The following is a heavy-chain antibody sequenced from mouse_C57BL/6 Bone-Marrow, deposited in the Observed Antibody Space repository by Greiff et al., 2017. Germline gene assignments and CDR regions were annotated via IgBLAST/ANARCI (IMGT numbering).Heavy chain of an antibody. CDR2: IHPNSGSP. V-gene: IGHV1-64*01. D-gene: IGHD2-3*01. CDR3: ARVAGWLLRLDY. Sequence: VQLQQPGAELVKPGASVKLSCKASGYTFTSYWMHWVKQRPGQGLEWIGMIHPNSGSPNYNEKFKSKATLTVDKSASTAYMQLSSLTSEDSAVFDCARVAGWLLRLDYWGQGTTRTVSS. CDR1: GYTFTSYW. J-gene: IGHJ2*01.